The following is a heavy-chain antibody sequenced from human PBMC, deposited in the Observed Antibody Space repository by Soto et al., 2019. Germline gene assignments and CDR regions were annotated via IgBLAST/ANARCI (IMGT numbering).Heavy chain of an antibody. Sequence: GGSLRLSCAASGFTFSDYYMSWIRQAPGKGLEWVSYISSSSSYTNYADSVKGRFTISRDNAKNSLYLQMNSLRAEDTAVYYCARAGDMTTVTTSLRYWGQGTLVTVSS. CDR2: ISSSSSYT. D-gene: IGHD4-4*01. V-gene: IGHV3-11*06. CDR1: GFTFSDYY. CDR3: ARAGDMTTVTTSLRY. J-gene: IGHJ4*02.